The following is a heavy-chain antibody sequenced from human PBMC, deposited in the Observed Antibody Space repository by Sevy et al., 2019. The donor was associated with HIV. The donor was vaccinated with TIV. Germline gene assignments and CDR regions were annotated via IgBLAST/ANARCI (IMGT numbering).Heavy chain of an antibody. J-gene: IGHJ4*02. CDR1: GYTFTSYD. CDR3: ARGRYYDYVWGSYPSSPDY. CDR2: MNPNSGNT. V-gene: IGHV1-8*01. Sequence: ASVKVSCKASGYTFTSYDINWVRQATGQGLEWMGWMNPNSGNTGYAQKFQGRVTMTRNTSIRTAYMELSSLRSEDTAVYYCARGRYYDYVWGSYPSSPDYWGQGTLVTVSS. D-gene: IGHD3-16*01.